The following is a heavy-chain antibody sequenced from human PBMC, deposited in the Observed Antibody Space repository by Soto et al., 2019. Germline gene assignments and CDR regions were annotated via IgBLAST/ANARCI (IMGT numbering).Heavy chain of an antibody. D-gene: IGHD3-10*01. CDR1: GGSISSDSYF. CDR2: IYYSGST. V-gene: IGHV4-61*05. J-gene: IGHJ4*02. Sequence: PSETLSLTCTVSGGSISSDSYFWAWIRQPPGKGLEWIGYIYYSGSTNYNPSLKSRVTISVDTSKNQFSLKLNSMTAADTAVYYCARHNYGSGSTYFDYWGQGTLVTVS. CDR3: ARHNYGSGSTYFDY.